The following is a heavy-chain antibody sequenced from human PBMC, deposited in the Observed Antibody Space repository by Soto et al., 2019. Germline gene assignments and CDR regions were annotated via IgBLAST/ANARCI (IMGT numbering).Heavy chain of an antibody. J-gene: IGHJ4*02. V-gene: IGHV4-31*03. D-gene: IGHD6-19*01. CDR1: GGSISSDGCY. Sequence: SETMSLTCTVSGGSISSDGCYWSWIRQHPGQGLEWIGYIYNNGRTYYIPSLKSRATISIDSSKNQFSLKMTSVTAADTAVYYCARSVSGPGSHNDYWGQGTLVTVSS. CDR3: ARSVSGPGSHNDY. CDR2: IYNNGRT.